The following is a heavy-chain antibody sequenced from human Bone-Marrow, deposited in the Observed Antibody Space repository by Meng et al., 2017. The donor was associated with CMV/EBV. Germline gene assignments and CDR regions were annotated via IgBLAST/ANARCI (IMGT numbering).Heavy chain of an antibody. CDR1: GFAASSSY. D-gene: IGHD4-23*01. J-gene: IGHJ4*02. CDR2: IYSDDRT. Sequence: ETLSLTCAASGFAASSSYMNWVRRAPGKGLEWVSIIYSDDRTYYADSVKGRFTISRDKSKNTLYLQMNSLRAEDTAVYYCARDGLYGGNYYSWGQGTLATFPS. CDR3: ARDGLYGGNYYS. V-gene: IGHV3-66*02.